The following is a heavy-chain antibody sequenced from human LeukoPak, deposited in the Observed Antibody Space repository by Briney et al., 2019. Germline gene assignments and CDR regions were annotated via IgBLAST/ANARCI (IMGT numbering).Heavy chain of an antibody. D-gene: IGHD2-21*01. V-gene: IGHV1-2*02. CDR1: GYTFSDYY. CDR2: INPYSGGT. J-gene: IGHJ6*03. CDR3: ARNSPYYSYMDV. Sequence: ASVKVSCKASGYTFSDYYIHWVRQAPGQGLEWMGWINPYSGGTNSAQKFQGRVTMTRDTPISTAYMELSRLRSDHTAVYYCARNSPYYSYMDVWGKGTTVTVSS.